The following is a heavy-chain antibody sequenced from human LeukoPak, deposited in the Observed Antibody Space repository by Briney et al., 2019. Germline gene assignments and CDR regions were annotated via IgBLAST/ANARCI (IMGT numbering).Heavy chain of an antibody. CDR2: INPNSGGT. D-gene: IGHD6-6*01. CDR3: ARVYSSSFDAFDI. V-gene: IGHV1-2*02. Sequence: ASVKVSCKASGYTFTGYYMHWVRQAPGQGLEWMGWINPNSGGTNYAQKFQGRVTITRNTSISTAYMELNSLRSEDTAVYYCARVYSSSFDAFDIWGQGTMVTVSS. J-gene: IGHJ3*02. CDR1: GYTFTGYY.